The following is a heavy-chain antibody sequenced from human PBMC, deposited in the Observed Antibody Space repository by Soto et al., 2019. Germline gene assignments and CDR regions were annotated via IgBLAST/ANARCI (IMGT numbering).Heavy chain of an antibody. CDR2: IIPIFGTA. J-gene: IGHJ3*02. CDR3: ARDTYYYDSSGYLSHDAFDI. V-gene: IGHV1-69*13. Sequence: GASVQLSCKSSGGTFSSYAISWVRQAPGQGLDWMGGIIPIFGTANYAQKFQGRVTITADESTSTAYMELSSLRSEDTAVYYCARDTYYYDSSGYLSHDAFDIWGQGTMVTVSS. D-gene: IGHD3-22*01. CDR1: GGTFSSYA.